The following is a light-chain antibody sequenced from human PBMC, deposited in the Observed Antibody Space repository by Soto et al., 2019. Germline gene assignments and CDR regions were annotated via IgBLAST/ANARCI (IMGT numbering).Light chain of an antibody. CDR2: KAS. J-gene: IGKJ1*01. Sequence: DIQMTQSPSSLSASVGDRVTITCQASQDISNYLNWYQQKPGKAPKLLIYKASSLESGVPSRFSCSGSRTEFTLPISSLQPDDFETYYCQQYNSYSWTFGQGTKVDIK. CDR1: QDISNY. V-gene: IGKV1-5*03. CDR3: QQYNSYSWT.